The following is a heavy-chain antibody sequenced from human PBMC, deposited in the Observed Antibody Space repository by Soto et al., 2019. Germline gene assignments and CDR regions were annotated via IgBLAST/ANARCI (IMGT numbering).Heavy chain of an antibody. J-gene: IGHJ6*03. CDR2: IYPGDSDT. V-gene: IGHV5-51*01. CDR3: ARRHDYYYYMDV. Sequence: GECLKISCTXSVYSFTSYWIGCVLPMPGKGLEWMGIIYPGDSDTRYSPSFQGQVTISADKSISTAYLQWSSLKASDTAMYYCARRHDYYYYMDVWGKGTTVTVSS. CDR1: VYSFTSYW.